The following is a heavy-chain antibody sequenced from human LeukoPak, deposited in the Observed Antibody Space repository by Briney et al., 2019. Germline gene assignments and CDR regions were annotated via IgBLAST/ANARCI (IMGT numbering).Heavy chain of an antibody. CDR2: SSGSGGST. Sequence: GGSLRLSCIGSGLSLSSYGMSWVRQAPGKGLEWVSSSSGSGGSTYYADSVKGRFTISRDNAKNSLYLQMNSLRPEDTAVYYCACDFRYLGHDFWGQGSLVTVS. J-gene: IGHJ4*02. CDR3: ACDFRYLGHDF. D-gene: IGHD2-21*02. CDR1: GLSLSSYG. V-gene: IGHV3-23*01.